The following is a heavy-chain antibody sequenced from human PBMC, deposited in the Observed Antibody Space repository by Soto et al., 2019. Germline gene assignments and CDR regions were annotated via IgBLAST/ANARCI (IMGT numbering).Heavy chain of an antibody. CDR1: GGSISSYY. V-gene: IGHV4-59*08. D-gene: IGHD6-13*01. CDR2: IYYSGST. CDR3: ARRYSSAFDI. Sequence: SETLSLTCTVSGGSISSYYRSWIRQPPGKGLEWIGYIYYSGSTNYNPSHKSRVTISVDTSKNQFSLKLSFVTAADTAVYYCARRYSSAFDIWGQGTMVTVSS. J-gene: IGHJ3*02.